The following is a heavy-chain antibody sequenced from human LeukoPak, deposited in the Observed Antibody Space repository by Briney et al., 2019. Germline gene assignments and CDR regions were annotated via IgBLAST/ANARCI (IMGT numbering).Heavy chain of an antibody. CDR3: TRGLAGFWSGYYVDY. CDR2: IRSKAYGGTT. D-gene: IGHD3-3*01. V-gene: IGHV3-49*02. J-gene: IGHJ4*02. Sequence: GGSLGLSCAASGFTFRSYWMSWVRQAPGKGLEWVGFIRSKAYGGTTEYAASVKGRFTISRDDSKSIAYLQMNSLKTEDTAVYYCTRGLAGFWSGYYVDYWGQGTLVTVSS. CDR1: GFTFRSYW.